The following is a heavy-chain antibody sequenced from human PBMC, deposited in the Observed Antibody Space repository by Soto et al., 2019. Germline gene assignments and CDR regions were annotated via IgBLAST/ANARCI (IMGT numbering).Heavy chain of an antibody. Sequence: GGSLRLSCAASDFTFSLYAMNWVRQAPGKGLEWVSSISGSGTHIYYADSVKGRFTISRDNAKNSLYLHMNNLRAEDTGVYYCARDEGGSKVGWIDPWGQGTLVTVSS. J-gene: IGHJ5*02. D-gene: IGHD5-12*01. CDR2: ISGSGTHI. V-gene: IGHV3-21*01. CDR1: DFTFSLYA. CDR3: ARDEGGSKVGWIDP.